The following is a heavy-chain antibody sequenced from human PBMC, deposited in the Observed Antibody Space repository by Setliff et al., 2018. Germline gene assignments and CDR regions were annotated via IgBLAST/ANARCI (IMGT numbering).Heavy chain of an antibody. D-gene: IGHD6-19*01. CDR1: GFTFGDYA. Sequence: GGSLRLSCTASGFTFGDYAMHWVRQAPGKGLEYVSAISSNGGSTYYADSVKGRFTISRDNSKNTLYLQMGSLRAEDMAVYYCARDGDSSGWYAGGEFNYWGQGTLVTVSS. V-gene: IGHV3-64*02. CDR3: ARDGDSSGWYAGGEFNY. CDR2: ISSNGGST. J-gene: IGHJ4*02.